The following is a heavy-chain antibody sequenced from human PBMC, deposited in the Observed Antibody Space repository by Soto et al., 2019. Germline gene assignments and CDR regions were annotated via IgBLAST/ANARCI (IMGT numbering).Heavy chain of an antibody. Sequence: LSRTGTLSCGSVRPPVCWYWVSQSPDKGLEWIAEVHKSGHSIYNLSLPIRVGVSIDSSTIQFYLDLNSVTAADTTIYYCARVRQRCSANNCNFDPWRHGFQVTFTS. V-gene: IGHV4-4*02. CDR1: CGSVRPPVC. D-gene: IGHD1-1*01. CDR3: ARVRQRCSANNCNFDP. J-gene: IGHJ5*02. CDR2: VHKSGHS.